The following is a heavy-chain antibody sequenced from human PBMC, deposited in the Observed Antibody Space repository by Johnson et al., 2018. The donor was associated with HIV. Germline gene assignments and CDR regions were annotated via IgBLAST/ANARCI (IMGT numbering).Heavy chain of an antibody. Sequence: VQLVESGGALVQPGGSLRLSCVASGFTFSRYAMTWVRQAPGKGLEWVSSISGSGGSTFYADSVKGRFTISRDNSKNTLYLQMNSLRAEDTAVYYCARDRGAGSSGAFDIWGQGTMVTVSS. CDR1: GFTFSRYA. CDR2: ISGSGGST. V-gene: IGHV3-23*04. CDR3: ARDRGAGSSGAFDI. J-gene: IGHJ3*02. D-gene: IGHD6-6*01.